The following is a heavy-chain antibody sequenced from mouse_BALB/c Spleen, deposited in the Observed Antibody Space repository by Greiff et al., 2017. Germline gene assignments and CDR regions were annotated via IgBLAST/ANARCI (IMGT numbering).Heavy chain of an antibody. D-gene: IGHD2-4*01. Sequence: EVKLEESGGGLVKPGGSLKLSCAASGFTFSSYAMSWVRQTPEKRLEWVASISSGGSTYYPDSVKGRFTISRDNARNILYLQMSSLRSEDTAMYYCARDYDYDGAWFAYWGQGTLVTVSA. V-gene: IGHV5-6-5*01. CDR2: ISSGGST. CDR1: GFTFSSYA. J-gene: IGHJ3*01. CDR3: ARDYDYDGAWFAY.